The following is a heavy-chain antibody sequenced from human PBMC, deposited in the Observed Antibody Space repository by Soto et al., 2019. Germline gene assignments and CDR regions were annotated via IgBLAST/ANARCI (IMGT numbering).Heavy chain of an antibody. V-gene: IGHV4-59*01. CDR1: GGSISSYY. J-gene: IGHJ4*02. CDR2: IYYSGST. CDR3: ARGEDSGSYYFDY. Sequence: QVQLQESGPGLVKPSETLSLTCTVYGGSISSYYWSWIRQPPGKGLEWIGYIYYSGSTNYNPSLKSRVTISVDTSKNQFSLKLSSVTAADTAVYYCARGEDSGSYYFDYCGQGTLVTVSS. D-gene: IGHD1-26*01.